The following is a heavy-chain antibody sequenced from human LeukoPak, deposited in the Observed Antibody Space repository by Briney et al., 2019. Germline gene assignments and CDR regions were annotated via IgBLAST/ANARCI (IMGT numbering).Heavy chain of an antibody. CDR2: ISGSGGST. CDR3: AKKSIGYCSSTSCLQSLLYFDY. J-gene: IGHJ4*02. V-gene: IGHV3-23*01. D-gene: IGHD2-2*01. Sequence: GGSLRLSCVASGFTFSSYAMSWVRQAPGKGLERVSAISGSGGSTYYADSVKGRFTISRDNSKNTLYLQMNSLRAEDTAVYYCAKKSIGYCSSTSCLQSLLYFDYWGQGTLVTVSS. CDR1: GFTFSSYA.